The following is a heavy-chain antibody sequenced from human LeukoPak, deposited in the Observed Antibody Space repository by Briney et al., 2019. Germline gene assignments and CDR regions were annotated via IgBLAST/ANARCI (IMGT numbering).Heavy chain of an antibody. CDR1: GGSISSGGYS. Sequence: PSETLSLTCAVSGGSISSGGYSWSWIRQPPGKGLEWIGYIYHSGSTYYSPSLKSRVTISVDRSKNQFSLKLTSVTAADTAMYYCARDNRGLISEYYFDYWGQGTLVTVSS. V-gene: IGHV4-30-2*01. D-gene: IGHD2/OR15-2a*01. CDR2: IYHSGST. CDR3: ARDNRGLISEYYFDY. J-gene: IGHJ4*02.